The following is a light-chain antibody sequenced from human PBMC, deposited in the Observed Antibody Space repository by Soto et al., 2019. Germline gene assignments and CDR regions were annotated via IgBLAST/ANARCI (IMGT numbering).Light chain of an antibody. Sequence: QSALTQPASVSGSPGQSITISCTGTSSDVGSYNLVSWYQQYPGKAPKLMIYEGNKWPSGVSNRFSGSKSGNTASLTISGLQAEDEADYYCCSYAGTSTFVVFGGGTKLTVL. V-gene: IGLV2-23*03. CDR3: CSYAGTSTFVV. CDR1: SSDVGSYNL. J-gene: IGLJ2*01. CDR2: EGN.